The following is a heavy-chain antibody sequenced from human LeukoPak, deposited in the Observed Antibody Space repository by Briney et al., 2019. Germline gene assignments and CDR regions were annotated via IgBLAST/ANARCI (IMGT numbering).Heavy chain of an antibody. Sequence: ASVQVSCRASRYSFTSSAISWVRQAPGQGLEWMGWISVYDANTKYAQKFQGRVTMTTDTSTSIAYMELRSLRSDDTALYYCARDSSTWAEGLNWFDPWGQGTLVTVSS. CDR2: ISVYDANT. CDR3: ARDSSTWAEGLNWFDP. D-gene: IGHD6-13*01. CDR1: RYSFTSSA. J-gene: IGHJ5*02. V-gene: IGHV1-18*01.